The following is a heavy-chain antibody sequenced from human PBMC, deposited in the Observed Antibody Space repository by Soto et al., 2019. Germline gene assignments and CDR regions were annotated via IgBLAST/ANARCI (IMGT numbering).Heavy chain of an antibody. V-gene: IGHV4-59*08. D-gene: IGHD4-17*01. Sequence: QVQLQESGPGLVKPSETLSLTCTVSGGSISSYYWSWIRQPPGKGLEWIGYIYYSGSTNYNPSLKSRVTISVDTSKNQSSLKLSSVTAADTAVYYCASGLWGIGDYGDYYYYYMDVWGKGTTVTVSS. CDR2: IYYSGST. CDR1: GGSISSYY. CDR3: ASGLWGIGDYGDYYYYYMDV. J-gene: IGHJ6*03.